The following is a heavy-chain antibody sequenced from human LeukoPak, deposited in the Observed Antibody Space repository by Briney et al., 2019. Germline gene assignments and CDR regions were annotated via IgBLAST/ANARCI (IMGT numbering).Heavy chain of an antibody. Sequence: GGSLRLSCAASGFTFSNYAMSWVRQAPGRGLEWVSAISGRGDKTYHADSVKGQFTISRDNSRNTLSLQVNSLRAEDTAVYYCAKDTSAWWYHRAYMDVWGKGTTVTVSS. CDR1: GFTFSNYA. V-gene: IGHV3-23*01. J-gene: IGHJ6*03. CDR2: ISGRGDKT. D-gene: IGHD2-15*01. CDR3: AKDTSAWWYHRAYMDV.